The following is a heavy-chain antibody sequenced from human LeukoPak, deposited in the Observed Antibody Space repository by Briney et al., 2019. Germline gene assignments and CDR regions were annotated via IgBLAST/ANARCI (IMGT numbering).Heavy chain of an antibody. J-gene: IGHJ6*02. V-gene: IGHV4-4*02. Sequence: PSETLSLTCAVSGGSISSSNWWRWVRQPPGKGLEWIGENYHSGSTNYNPSLKSRVTISVDKSKNQFSLKLSSVTAADTAVYYCARNPGRRAGMNLYGMDVWGQGTTVTVSS. CDR1: GGSISSSNW. CDR2: NYHSGST. D-gene: IGHD6-19*01. CDR3: ARNPGRRAGMNLYGMDV.